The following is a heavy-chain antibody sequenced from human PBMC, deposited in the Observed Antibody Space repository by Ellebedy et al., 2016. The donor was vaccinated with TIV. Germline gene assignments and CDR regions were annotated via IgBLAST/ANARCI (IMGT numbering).Heavy chain of an antibody. CDR2: MNPNSGYT. J-gene: IGHJ6*02. CDR3: ARDRVVVVVVAATRESHYYGMDV. CDR1: GYTFTSSD. D-gene: IGHD2-15*01. Sequence: ASVKVSXKASGYTFTSSDINWVRQATGQGLEWMAWMNPNSGYTGYAQKFQGRVTVTSNTSTSTVYMELSSLRSEDTAVYYCARDRVVVVVVAATRESHYYGMDVWGQGTTVTVSS. V-gene: IGHV1-8*01.